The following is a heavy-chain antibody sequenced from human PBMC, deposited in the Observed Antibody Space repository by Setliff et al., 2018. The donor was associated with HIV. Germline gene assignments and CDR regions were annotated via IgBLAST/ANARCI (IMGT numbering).Heavy chain of an antibody. CDR3: ARGDYYDSTGYEGLDS. D-gene: IGHD3-22*01. Sequence: SETLSLTCTVSGGSISSGSYYWTWIRQPPGKGLEWIGEINHRGSTTYNPSLRSRVTISVDTSKNQFSLKLNSVTAADTAVYYCARGDYYDSTGYEGLDSWGRGTLVTVAS. CDR1: GGSISSGSYY. V-gene: IGHV4-39*07. J-gene: IGHJ4*02. CDR2: INHRGST.